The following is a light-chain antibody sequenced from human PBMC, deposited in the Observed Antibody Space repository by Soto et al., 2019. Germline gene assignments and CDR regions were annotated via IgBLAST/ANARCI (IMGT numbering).Light chain of an antibody. Sequence: QSVLTQPASVSGSPGQSITISCTGTSSDVGGHNFVSWYQQHPGKAPKLLIYDVTNRPSGISNRFSGSKSGNTASLTISGLQADDESDYYCSSYTTSDTLVFGGGTKLTVL. CDR3: SSYTTSDTLV. CDR2: DVT. V-gene: IGLV2-14*03. CDR1: SSDVGGHNF. J-gene: IGLJ2*01.